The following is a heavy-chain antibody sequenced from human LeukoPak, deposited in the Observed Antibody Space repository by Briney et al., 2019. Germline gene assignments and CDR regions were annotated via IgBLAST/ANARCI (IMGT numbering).Heavy chain of an antibody. CDR1: GYTFTSYG. V-gene: IGHV1-18*01. CDR2: ISAYNGNT. CDR3: ARAPGFVRIYYDSSGYYEDY. J-gene: IGHJ4*02. Sequence: GASVKVSCKASGYTFTSYGISWVRQAPGQGLEWMGWISAYNGNTNYAQKLQGRVTMTTDTSTGTAYMELRSLRSDDTAVYYCARAPGFVRIYYDSSGYYEDYWGQGTLVTVSS. D-gene: IGHD3-22*01.